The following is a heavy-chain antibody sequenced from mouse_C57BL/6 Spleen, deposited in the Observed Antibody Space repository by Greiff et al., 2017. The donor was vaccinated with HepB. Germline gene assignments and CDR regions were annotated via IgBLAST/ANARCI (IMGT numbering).Heavy chain of an antibody. CDR3: ARSSRYYYGSSLDYFDY. CDR1: GYTFTGYW. Sequence: VQLQQSGAELMKPGASVKLSCKATGYTFTGYWIEWVKQRPGHGLEWIGEILPGSGSTNNNETFKGKATFTADTSSNTAYMQISSLTTGDSASYYCARSSRYYYGSSLDYFDYWGQGTTLTVSS. D-gene: IGHD1-1*01. J-gene: IGHJ2*01. V-gene: IGHV1-9*01. CDR2: ILPGSGST.